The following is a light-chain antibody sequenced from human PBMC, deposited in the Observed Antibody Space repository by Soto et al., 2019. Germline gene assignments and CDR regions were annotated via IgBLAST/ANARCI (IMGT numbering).Light chain of an antibody. CDR2: GAS. CDR1: QSVINNY. CDR3: QQYGSSGT. J-gene: IGKJ1*01. V-gene: IGKV3-20*01. Sequence: EVVSTQSPGTLSPSPGERATLSCRASQSVINNYLACHQQKPRQAHRLVIYGASNRATGIPDRFSGSGSGTDFTLTISRLEPEDLVVYYCQQYGSSGTFGQGTKVDI.